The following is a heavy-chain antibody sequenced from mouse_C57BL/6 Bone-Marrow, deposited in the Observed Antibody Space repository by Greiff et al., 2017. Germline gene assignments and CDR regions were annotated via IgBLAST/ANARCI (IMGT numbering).Heavy chain of an antibody. V-gene: IGHV1-81*01. CDR2: IYPRSGNT. CDR1: GYTFTSYG. D-gene: IGHD3-2*02. Sequence: QVQLQQSGAELARPGASVKLSCKASGYTFTSYGISWVKQRTGQGLEWIGEIYPRSGNTYYNEKFKGKATLTADKSSSKAYMELRSLTSEYSAVYFCARQLRLPSFAYWGQGTLVTVSA. J-gene: IGHJ3*01. CDR3: ARQLRLPSFAY.